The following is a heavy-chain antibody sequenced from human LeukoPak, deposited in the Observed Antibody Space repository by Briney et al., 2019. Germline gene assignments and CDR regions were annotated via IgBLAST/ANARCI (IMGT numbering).Heavy chain of an antibody. CDR2: IYYSGST. D-gene: IGHD5-18*01. V-gene: IGHV4-59*01. CDR3: ARGYSYGYHFDY. J-gene: IGHJ4*02. CDR1: GGSISSYY. Sequence: ASETLSLTCTVSGGSISSYYWSWIRQPPGKGLEWIGYIYYSGSTNYNPSLKSRATISVDTSKNQFSLKLSSVTAADTAVYYCARGYSYGYHFDYWGQGTLVTVSS.